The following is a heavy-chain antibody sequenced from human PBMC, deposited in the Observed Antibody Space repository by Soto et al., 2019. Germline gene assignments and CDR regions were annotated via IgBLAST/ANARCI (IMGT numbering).Heavy chain of an antibody. CDR2: IYWDDDK. CDR1: GFSLSTSAVG. V-gene: IGHV2-5*02. Sequence: QITLKESGPTLVKPTQTLTLTCTFSGFSLSTSAVGVGWIRQPPGKALEWLAVIYWDDDKHYSPSLKSRLTIAKDTSKSQVVLTMINMDPVDTATYYCAHLLGYSNGWAREGFDYWGQGTLVTVSS. D-gene: IGHD6-19*01. CDR3: AHLLGYSNGWAREGFDY. J-gene: IGHJ4*02.